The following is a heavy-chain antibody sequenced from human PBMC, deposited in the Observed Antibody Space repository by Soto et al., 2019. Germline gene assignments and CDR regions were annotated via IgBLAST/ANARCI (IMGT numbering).Heavy chain of an antibody. CDR2: INHSGST. Sequence: PSETLSLTCAVYGGSFSGYYWSWIRQPPGKGLEWIGEINHSGSTNYNPSLKSRVTISVDTSKNQFSLKLSSVTAADTAVYYCARGGDYDFWSGYHQEVGFDPWGQGTLVTVSS. CDR3: ARGGDYDFWSGYHQEVGFDP. V-gene: IGHV4-34*01. CDR1: GGSFSGYY. D-gene: IGHD3-3*01. J-gene: IGHJ5*02.